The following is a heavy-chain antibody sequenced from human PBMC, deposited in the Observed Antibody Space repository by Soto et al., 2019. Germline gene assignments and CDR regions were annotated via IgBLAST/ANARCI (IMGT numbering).Heavy chain of an antibody. CDR3: ARTNLQYYYDSSGSQGFDY. CDR2: IYYSGST. CDR1: GGSISSGSYY. Sequence: SETLSLTCTVFGGSISSGSYYRGLIRQPPGKGLEWIGSIYYSGSTYYNPSLKSRVTISVDTSKNTLYLQMNSLRAEDTAVYYCARTNLQYYYDSSGSQGFDYWGQGTLVTVSS. D-gene: IGHD3-22*01. V-gene: IGHV4-39*01. J-gene: IGHJ4*02.